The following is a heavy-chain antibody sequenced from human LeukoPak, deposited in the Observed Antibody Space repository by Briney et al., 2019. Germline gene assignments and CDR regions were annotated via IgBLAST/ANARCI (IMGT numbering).Heavy chain of an antibody. V-gene: IGHV3-23*01. CDR3: AKGVLSGEATQFDY. Sequence: GGSLRLSCAASGFTFTSYAMSWVRQAPGKGLEWVSAISGSSDRTYYADSVKGRFTISRDNSKNAVYLQMNSLRAEDTAIYYCAKGVLSGEATQFDYWGQGTLVTVSS. CDR2: ISGSSDRT. CDR1: GFTFTSYA. D-gene: IGHD1-26*01. J-gene: IGHJ4*02.